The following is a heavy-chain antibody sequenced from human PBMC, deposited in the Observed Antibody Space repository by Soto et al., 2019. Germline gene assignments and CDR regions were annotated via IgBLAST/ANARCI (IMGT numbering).Heavy chain of an antibody. J-gene: IGHJ6*02. V-gene: IGHV3-30-3*01. CDR2: ISYDGSNK. CDR3: ARETYSSGWYYYYYGMDV. CDR1: GFTFSSYA. D-gene: IGHD6-19*01. Sequence: QVQLVESGGGVVQPGRSLRLSCAASGFTFSSYAMHWVRQAPGKGLEWVAVISYDGSNKYYADSVMGRFTISRDNSKNTLYLQLNSLRAEDTAMYYCARETYSSGWYYYYYGMDVWGQGNTVTVSS.